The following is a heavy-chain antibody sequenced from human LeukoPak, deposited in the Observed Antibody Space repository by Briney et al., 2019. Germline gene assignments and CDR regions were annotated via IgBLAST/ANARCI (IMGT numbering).Heavy chain of an antibody. J-gene: IGHJ5*02. CDR3: ARQGRIIGLWLRRPTSNWFDP. CDR2: INHSGST. V-gene: IGHV4-34*01. D-gene: IGHD2/OR15-2a*01. CDR1: GGSFSGYY. Sequence: SETLSLTCAVYGGSFSGYYWSWIRQPPGKGLEWIGEINHSGSTNYNPSLKSRVTISVDTSKNQFSLKLSSVTAADTAVYYCARQGRIIGLWLRRPTSNWFDPWGQGTLVTVSS.